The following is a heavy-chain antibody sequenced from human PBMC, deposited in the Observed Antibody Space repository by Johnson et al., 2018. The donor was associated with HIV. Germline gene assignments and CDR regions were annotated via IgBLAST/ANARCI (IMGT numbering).Heavy chain of an antibody. Sequence: QVQLVESGGGVVQPGRSLKLSCVASGFTFSSYGMHWVRQAPGKGLEWVAGVWYDGSDKYYAGSVKGRFTIFRDNSENTLYLQMNRLRAEDTAVYYCAKDRTNWGDDAVDLCGQGTLVTVSS. D-gene: IGHD3-16*01. CDR3: AKDRTNWGDDAVDL. CDR2: VWYDGSDK. CDR1: GFTFSSYG. V-gene: IGHV3-33*06. J-gene: IGHJ3*01.